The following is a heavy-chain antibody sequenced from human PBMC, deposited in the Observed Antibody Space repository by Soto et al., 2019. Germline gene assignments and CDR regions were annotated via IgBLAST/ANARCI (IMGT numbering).Heavy chain of an antibody. CDR1: GGTFSSYT. CDR2: IIPILGIA. D-gene: IGHD6-6*01. Sequence: ASVKVSCKASGGTFSSYTISWVRQAPGQGLEWMGRIIPILGIANYAQKFQGRVTITADKSTSTAYMELSSLRSEDTAVYYCARDRPYSSSYRNNWFDPWGQGTLVTVSS. J-gene: IGHJ5*02. CDR3: ARDRPYSSSYRNNWFDP. V-gene: IGHV1-69*04.